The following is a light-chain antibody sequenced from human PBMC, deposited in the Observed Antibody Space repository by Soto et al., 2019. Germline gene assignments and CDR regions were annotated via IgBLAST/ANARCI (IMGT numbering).Light chain of an antibody. CDR1: NIGSQS. Sequence: SYVLTQAPSVSVSPGKTATITCGGNNIGSQSVHWYQQKPGQAPVLVMFYDRVRPSGIPDRFSGSNSGNTATLTISRVEAGDEADYYCQVWDSSGDHLGVFGGGTKVTVL. CDR2: YDR. CDR3: QVWDSSGDHLGV. V-gene: IGLV3-21*01. J-gene: IGLJ3*02.